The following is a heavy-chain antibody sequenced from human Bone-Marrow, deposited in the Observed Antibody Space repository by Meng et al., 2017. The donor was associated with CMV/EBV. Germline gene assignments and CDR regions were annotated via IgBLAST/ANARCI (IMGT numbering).Heavy chain of an antibody. D-gene: IGHD3-16*01. J-gene: IGHJ4*02. CDR3: ARDENFWGSPYGPDD. CDR2: ISYDGTNK. CDR1: GFTFHNYA. V-gene: IGHV3-30*04. Sequence: GGSLRLSCAASGFTFHNYAMHWLRQAPGKGLEWVTVISYDGTNKYYVDSVQGRFTISRDNSKNTLYLEMNSLRAEDTALYYCARDENFWGSPYGPDDWGQGPRVTGSS.